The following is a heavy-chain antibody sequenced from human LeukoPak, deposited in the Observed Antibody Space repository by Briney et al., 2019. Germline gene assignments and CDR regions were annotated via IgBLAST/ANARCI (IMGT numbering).Heavy chain of an antibody. Sequence: SVKVSCKASGGTFSSYTISWVRQAPGQGLEWMGRIIPILGIANYAQKFQGRVTTTAGKSTSTAYMELSSLRSEDTAVYYCARDPAFGVALNWFDPWGQGTLVTVSS. J-gene: IGHJ5*02. CDR2: IIPILGIA. CDR3: ARDPAFGVALNWFDP. V-gene: IGHV1-69*04. CDR1: GGTFSSYT. D-gene: IGHD3-3*01.